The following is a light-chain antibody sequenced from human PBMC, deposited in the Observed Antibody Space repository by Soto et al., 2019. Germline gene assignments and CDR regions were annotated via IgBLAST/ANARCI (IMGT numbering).Light chain of an antibody. Sequence: DIQMTQSPSSLSASVGDRVTITCRASQSIGKSLNWYQQKLGQAPKLLIYVASTLQSGVPSRFSGSGSGADYALSISSLQAEELATYYCQQSYSSPWTFGQGTKVEIK. CDR1: QSIGKS. V-gene: IGKV1-39*01. CDR2: VAS. J-gene: IGKJ1*01. CDR3: QQSYSSPWT.